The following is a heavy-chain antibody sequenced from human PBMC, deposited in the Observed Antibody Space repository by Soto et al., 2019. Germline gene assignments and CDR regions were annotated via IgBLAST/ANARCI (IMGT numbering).Heavy chain of an antibody. CDR3: ARHGDYVFDY. V-gene: IGHV3-7*02. Sequence: EVQLVESGGGLVQPGGSLRLSCAASGLIFSSTWKGWVRQAPGKGLEWVANIKKDGSTKYYVDSVIGRFTISRDNDRNSVSLQMDSLTAEDTGVYYCARHGDYVFDYWGQGSLVTVSS. D-gene: IGHD4-17*01. CDR1: GLIFSSTW. CDR2: IKKDGSTK. J-gene: IGHJ4*02.